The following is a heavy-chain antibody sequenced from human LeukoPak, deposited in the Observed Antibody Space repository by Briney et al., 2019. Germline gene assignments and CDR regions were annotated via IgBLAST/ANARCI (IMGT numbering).Heavy chain of an antibody. V-gene: IGHV3-73*01. CDR1: GFTFSGSA. Sequence: GGSLRLSCAASGFTFSGSAMHWVRQASGKGLEWVGRIRSKANSYATAYAASVKGRFTISRDDSKNTAYLQMNSLRAEDTAVYYCARARYSSSWASDYWGQGTLVTVSS. CDR2: IRSKANSYAT. CDR3: ARARYSSSWASDY. J-gene: IGHJ4*02. D-gene: IGHD6-13*01.